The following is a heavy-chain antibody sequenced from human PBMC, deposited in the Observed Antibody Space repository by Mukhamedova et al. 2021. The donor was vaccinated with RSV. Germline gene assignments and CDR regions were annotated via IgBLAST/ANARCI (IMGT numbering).Heavy chain of an antibody. CDR2: GST. D-gene: IGHD2-21*02. V-gene: IGHV4-59*09. J-gene: IGHJ4*02. CDR3: ARGPPGDGDFDY. Sequence: GSTTYNPSLKSRVTISVDTSRNQFSLEVTSVTAADTAVYYCARGPPGDGDFDYWGQGTLVTVSS.